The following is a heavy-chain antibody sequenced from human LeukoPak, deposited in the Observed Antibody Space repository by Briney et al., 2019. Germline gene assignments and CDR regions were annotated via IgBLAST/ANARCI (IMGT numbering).Heavy chain of an antibody. CDR3: ARDLNWNNDY. D-gene: IGHD1/OR15-1a*01. CDR1: GFTFSDYY. CDR2: ISSSSSYT. Sequence: GGSLRLSCAASGFTFSDYYMSWIRQAPGKGLEWVSYISSSSSYTNYADSVKGRFTISRDNAKNSLYLQMNRLRAEDTAVYYCARDLNWNNDYWGQGTLVTVSS. V-gene: IGHV3-11*05. J-gene: IGHJ4*02.